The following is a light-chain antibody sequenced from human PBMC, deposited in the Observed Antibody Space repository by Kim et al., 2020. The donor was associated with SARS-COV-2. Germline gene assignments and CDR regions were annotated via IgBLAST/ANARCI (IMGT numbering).Light chain of an antibody. J-gene: IGKJ1*01. CDR2: AVV. Sequence: STGGSAPLARRARRRVTSGFLAWYTRKPGHAPRLLIFAVVIRATGIPDRFSGSGSVTDFTLTITRLEPEDSAVYYCQHYGDSQGTFGQGTKVEIK. V-gene: IGKV3-20*01. CDR3: QHYGDSQGT. CDR1: RRVTSGF.